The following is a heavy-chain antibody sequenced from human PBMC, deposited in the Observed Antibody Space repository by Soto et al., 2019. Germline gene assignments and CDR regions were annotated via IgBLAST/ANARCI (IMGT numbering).Heavy chain of an antibody. J-gene: IGHJ4*02. CDR3: ARAAPRYCSGGSCYSGWDY. Sequence: QTPGKGLEWIGEINHSGSTNYNPSLKSRVTISVDTSKNQFSLKLSSVTAADTAVYYCARAAPRYCSGGSCYSGWDYWGQGTLVIVSS. D-gene: IGHD2-15*01. V-gene: IGHV4-34*01. CDR2: INHSGST.